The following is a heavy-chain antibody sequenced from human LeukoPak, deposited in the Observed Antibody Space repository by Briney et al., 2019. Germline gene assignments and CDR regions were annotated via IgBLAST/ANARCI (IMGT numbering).Heavy chain of an antibody. J-gene: IGHJ5*02. CDR2: IYYSGST. CDR1: GGSISSSGYY. V-gene: IGHV4-39*01. Sequence: SETLSLTCTVSGGSISSSGYYWGWIRQPPGKGLEWSASIYYSGSTYYNPSPKSRVTISVDTSKNQLSLKLSSLTAADTAVYYCARHEYSGSYYGLSWFDPWGQGTLVTVSS. CDR3: ARHEYSGSYYGLSWFDP. D-gene: IGHD1-26*01.